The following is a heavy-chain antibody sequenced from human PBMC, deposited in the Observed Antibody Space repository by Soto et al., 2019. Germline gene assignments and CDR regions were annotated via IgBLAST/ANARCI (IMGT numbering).Heavy chain of an antibody. Sequence: QVQLQESGPGLVKPSQTLSLTRTVSGGSISSGGYYWSWIRQHPGKGLEWIGYIYYSGSTYYNPSLKSRVTISVDTSKNQFSLKLSSVTAADTAVYYCARYTNDFWSGYSKYYFDYWGQGTLVTVSS. CDR2: IYYSGST. CDR1: GGSISSGGYY. V-gene: IGHV4-31*03. CDR3: ARYTNDFWSGYSKYYFDY. J-gene: IGHJ4*02. D-gene: IGHD3-3*01.